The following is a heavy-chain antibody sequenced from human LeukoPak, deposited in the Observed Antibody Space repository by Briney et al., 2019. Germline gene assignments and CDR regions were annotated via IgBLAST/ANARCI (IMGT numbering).Heavy chain of an antibody. V-gene: IGHV3-30*02. CDR3: AKDGGGYLDY. CDR2: IRYDGSNK. Sequence: GGSLRLSCAASGFTFSSYGMRWVRQAPGKGLEWVAFIRYDGSNKYYAASVKGRITISRDNSKNTLYLQINSLRAEDTAVYYCAKDGGGYLDYWGQGTLVTVSS. CDR1: GFTFSSYG. J-gene: IGHJ4*02. D-gene: IGHD4-23*01.